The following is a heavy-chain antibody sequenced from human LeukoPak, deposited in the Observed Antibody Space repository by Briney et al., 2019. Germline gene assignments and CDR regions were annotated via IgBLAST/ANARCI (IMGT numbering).Heavy chain of an antibody. CDR1: GYTFTGYY. V-gene: IGHV1-2*02. CDR3: ARDPTKTQFPFDI. Sequence: ASVKVSCKASGYTFTGYYMHWVRQAPGQGLEWMGWINPNSGGTNYAQKFQGRVTMTRDTSISTAYMELSRLRSDDTAVYYCARDPTKTQFPFDIWGQGTMVTVSS. J-gene: IGHJ3*02. CDR2: INPNSGGT. D-gene: IGHD1-1*01.